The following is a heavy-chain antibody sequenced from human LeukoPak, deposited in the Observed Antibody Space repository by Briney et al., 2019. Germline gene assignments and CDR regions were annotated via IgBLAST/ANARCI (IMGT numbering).Heavy chain of an antibody. D-gene: IGHD6-13*01. CDR1: GFSFSSYA. CDR2: ISYDGRDK. J-gene: IGHJ4*02. CDR3: ARDSSTWLDY. Sequence: GGSLRLSCAASGFSFSSYAMHWVRQAPGKGLEWVAVISYDGRDKYYADSVKGRFTISRDNPNNTLYLQMNSLRAEDTAVYYCARDSSTWLDYWGQGTLVTVSS. V-gene: IGHV3-30*04.